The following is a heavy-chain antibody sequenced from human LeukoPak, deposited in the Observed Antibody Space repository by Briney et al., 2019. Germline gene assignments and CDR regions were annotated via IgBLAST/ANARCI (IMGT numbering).Heavy chain of an antibody. CDR1: GYTFTGYY. CDR2: INPNSGGT. Sequence: ASVKVSCKASGYTFTGYYMHWVRQAPGQGLEWMGWINPNSGGTNYAQKFQGRVTMTRDTSISTAYMELSRLRSDDTAVYYYARETAAAGVAFDIWGQGTMVTVSS. J-gene: IGHJ3*02. D-gene: IGHD6-13*01. CDR3: ARETAAAGVAFDI. V-gene: IGHV1-2*02.